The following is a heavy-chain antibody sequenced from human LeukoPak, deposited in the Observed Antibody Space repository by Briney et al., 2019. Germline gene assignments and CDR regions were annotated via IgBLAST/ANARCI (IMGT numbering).Heavy chain of an antibody. Sequence: PGRSLRLSCAASGFSFSSAGMHWVRQAPGKGLEWVAVISYDGSYKYNEDSVEGRFTISRDNFKNTLYLQMNSLRAEDTAVYYCAKNYFDSTGHHTFDYWAREPWSPSPQ. CDR2: ISYDGSYK. D-gene: IGHD3-22*01. CDR3: AKNYFDSTGHHTFDY. V-gene: IGHV3-30*18. J-gene: IGHJ4*02. CDR1: GFSFSSAG.